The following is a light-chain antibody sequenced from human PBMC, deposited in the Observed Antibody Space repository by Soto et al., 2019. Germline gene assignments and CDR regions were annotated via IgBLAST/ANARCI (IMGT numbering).Light chain of an antibody. CDR1: QSVSSSY. V-gene: IGKV3-20*01. Sequence: EIVLTQSPGTLSLSPGESATLSCRDSQSVSSSYLAWYQQTTGQAPRLLIYDKSYRAAGVPDRLSGSGSGTGLNLTISRLEPEDFAVYYCQQYDTSPWTCGQGTKVDIK. J-gene: IGKJ1*01. CDR3: QQYDTSPWT. CDR2: DKS.